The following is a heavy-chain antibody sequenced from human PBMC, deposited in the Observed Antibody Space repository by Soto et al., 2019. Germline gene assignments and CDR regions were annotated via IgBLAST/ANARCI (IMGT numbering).Heavy chain of an antibody. CDR3: ARDREYSFGLTYDI. D-gene: IGHD3-3*01. Sequence: SETLSLTCTVSGGSISSYYWSWIRQPPGKGLEWIGYIYYSGSTNYNPSLKSRVTISVDTSKNQFSLNLRSVTAADTAVYYCARDREYSFGLTYDIWGQGTMVTVSS. CDR1: GGSISSYY. J-gene: IGHJ3*02. V-gene: IGHV4-59*01. CDR2: IYYSGST.